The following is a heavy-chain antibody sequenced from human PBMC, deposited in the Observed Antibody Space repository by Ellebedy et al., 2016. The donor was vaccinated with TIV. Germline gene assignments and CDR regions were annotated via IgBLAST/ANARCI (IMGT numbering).Heavy chain of an antibody. Sequence: SETLSLTXTVSGYSISSVYYWGWIRQPPGKGLEWIGSIYHSGSTYYNPSLKSRVTISGDTSKNQFSLKLSSVTAVDTAVYYCARGGDEWELGDWGQGTLVTVSS. J-gene: IGHJ4*02. CDR1: GYSISSVYY. CDR2: IYHSGST. D-gene: IGHD1-26*01. CDR3: ARGGDEWELGD. V-gene: IGHV4-38-2*02.